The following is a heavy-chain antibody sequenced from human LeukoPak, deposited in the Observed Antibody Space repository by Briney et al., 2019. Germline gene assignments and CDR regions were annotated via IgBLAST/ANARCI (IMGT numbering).Heavy chain of an antibody. CDR3: ARGRGYYDILTGYYNYYYYYMDV. Sequence: SETLSLTCAVYGGSFSGYYWSWIRQPPGKGLEWIGEINHSGSTNYSPSLKSRVTISVDTSKNQFSLKLSSVTAADTAVYYCARGRGYYDILTGYYNYYYYYMDVWGKGTTVTVSS. V-gene: IGHV4-34*01. CDR2: INHSGST. CDR1: GGSFSGYY. D-gene: IGHD3-9*01. J-gene: IGHJ6*03.